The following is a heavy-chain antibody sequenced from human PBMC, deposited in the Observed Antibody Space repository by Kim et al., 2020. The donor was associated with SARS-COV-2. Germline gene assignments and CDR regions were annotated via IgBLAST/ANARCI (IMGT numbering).Heavy chain of an antibody. V-gene: IGHV4-34*01. D-gene: IGHD6-19*01. CDR3: AGARGSGWYGVDY. Sequence: SETLSLTCAVYGGSFSGYYWSWIRQPPGKGLEWIGEINHSGSTNYNPSLKSRVTISVDTSKNQSSLKLSSGTAADTAVDYCAGARGSGWYGVDYWGQG. J-gene: IGHJ4*02. CDR2: INHSGST. CDR1: GGSFSGYY.